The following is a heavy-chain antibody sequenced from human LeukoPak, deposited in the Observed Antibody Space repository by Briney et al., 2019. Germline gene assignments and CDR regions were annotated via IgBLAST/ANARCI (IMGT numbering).Heavy chain of an antibody. CDR2: IYYSGST. J-gene: IGHJ3*02. D-gene: IGHD4-23*01. Sequence: SETLSLTCTVSGGSISSYYWSWIRQPPGKGLEWIGYIYYSGSTNYNPSLKSRVTISVDTSKNQFSLKLSSVTAADTAVYYCARATGTTVVGPIYAFDIWGQGTMVTVSS. CDR3: ARATGTTVVGPIYAFDI. CDR1: GGSISSYY. V-gene: IGHV4-59*01.